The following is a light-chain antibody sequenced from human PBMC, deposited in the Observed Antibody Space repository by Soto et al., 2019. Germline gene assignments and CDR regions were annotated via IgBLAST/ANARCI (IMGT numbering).Light chain of an antibody. Sequence: QSVLTQPASVSGSPGQSITISCTGTSSDVGGYNYVSWYQQHSGKAPKLMIYDVSNRPSGVSNRFSGSKSGNTASLTISGLQAEDEADYYCSSKRSTSIFYVFGTGTKLTVL. CDR3: SSKRSTSIFYV. CDR2: DVS. CDR1: SSDVGGYNY. J-gene: IGLJ1*01. V-gene: IGLV2-14*01.